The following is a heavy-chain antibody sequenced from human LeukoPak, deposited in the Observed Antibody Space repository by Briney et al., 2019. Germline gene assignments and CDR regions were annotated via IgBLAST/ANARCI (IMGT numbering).Heavy chain of an antibody. Sequence: GRSLRLSCAASGFTFSSYAMHWVRQAPGKGLEWVAVISYDGSNKYYADSVKGRFTISRDNSKNTLYLQMNSLRAEDTAVYYCARPREVDYGSGSALDYWGQGTLVTVSS. CDR2: ISYDGSNK. J-gene: IGHJ4*02. CDR3: ARPREVDYGSGSALDY. CDR1: GFTFSSYA. V-gene: IGHV3-30-3*01. D-gene: IGHD3-10*01.